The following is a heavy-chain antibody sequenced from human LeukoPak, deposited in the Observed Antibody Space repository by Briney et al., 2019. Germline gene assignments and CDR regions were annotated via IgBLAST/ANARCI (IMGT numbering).Heavy chain of an antibody. D-gene: IGHD2-21*01. CDR1: GFTFSSYS. Sequence: GGSLRLSCAASGFTFSSYSMNWVRQAPGKGLEWVANIKQDGSENSYVDSVKGRFTISRDNAKNSLYLQMNSLRAEDTAVYYCARDSLGGHWPYWGQGTLVTVSS. J-gene: IGHJ4*02. V-gene: IGHV3-7*01. CDR3: ARDSLGGHWPY. CDR2: IKQDGSEN.